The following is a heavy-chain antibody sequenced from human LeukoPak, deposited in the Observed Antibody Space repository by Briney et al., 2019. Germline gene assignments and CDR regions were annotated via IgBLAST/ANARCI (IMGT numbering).Heavy chain of an antibody. J-gene: IGHJ6*03. V-gene: IGHV4-59*12. Sequence: SETLSLTCTVSGGSISSYYWSWIRQPPGKGLEWIGYIYYSGSTNYNPSLKSRVTISVDTSKNQISLKLSSMTAADTAVYYCARVGGDYSYYYMDVWGKGTSVTVSS. CDR2: IYYSGST. CDR3: ARVGGDYSYYYMDV. D-gene: IGHD2-21*01. CDR1: GGSISSYY.